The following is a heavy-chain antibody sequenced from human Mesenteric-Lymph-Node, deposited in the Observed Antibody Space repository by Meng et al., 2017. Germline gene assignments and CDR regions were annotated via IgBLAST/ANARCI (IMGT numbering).Heavy chain of an antibody. CDR3: ATKDDP. CDR1: GFIFSTLG. J-gene: IGHJ5*02. CDR2: VTKDGSDT. Sequence: VQVCECGGGLVQPGGSLRLSCAASGFIFSTLGMHWVRQAPGKGLEWVAAVTKDGSDTYYADSVKGRFTISRDNSKNTLYLQMNSLRGEDTAVYYCATKDDPWGQGTLVTVSS. V-gene: IGHV3-30*04.